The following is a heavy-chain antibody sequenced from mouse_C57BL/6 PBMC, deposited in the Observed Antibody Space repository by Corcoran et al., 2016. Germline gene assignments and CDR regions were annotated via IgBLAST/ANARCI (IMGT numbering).Heavy chain of an antibody. V-gene: IGHV5-17*01. CDR1: GFTSSDHW. J-gene: IGHJ3*01. CDR2: IRGGNT. D-gene: IGHD1-3*01. CDR3: TPSGSGWVNFQY. Sequence: EAQVVESGGGLVKPGESLRLSCVASGFTSSDHWIDWVRQAPGKGLEWISAIRGGNTNYADCRKGRCTIARDNGKNPECLQMRSLTPEDTALYYCTPSGSGWVNFQYWGQGTLVTVS.